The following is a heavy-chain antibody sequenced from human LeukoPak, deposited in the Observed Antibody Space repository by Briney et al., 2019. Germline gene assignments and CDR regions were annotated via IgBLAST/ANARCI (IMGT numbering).Heavy chain of an antibody. V-gene: IGHV3-9*01. CDR1: GFTFGDYA. Sequence: PGGSLRLSCAASGFTFGDYAMHWVRQVPGKGLEWVSGVSWISGSIGYADSVKGRFTISRDNTRNSLYLQMNSLRAEDTAFYYCAKGRCYYDSSTCPFDYWGQGSLVTVSS. D-gene: IGHD3-22*01. J-gene: IGHJ4*02. CDR3: AKGRCYYDSSTCPFDY. CDR2: VSWISGSI.